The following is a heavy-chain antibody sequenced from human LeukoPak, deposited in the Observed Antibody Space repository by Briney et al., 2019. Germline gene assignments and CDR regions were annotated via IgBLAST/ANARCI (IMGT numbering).Heavy chain of an antibody. J-gene: IGHJ4*02. CDR1: GFTFSYYE. CDR3: ARDPWGVVGGYYFDY. V-gene: IGHV3-48*03. CDR2: ISGSGSTI. D-gene: IGHD3-10*01. Sequence: GGSLRLSCAASGFTFSYYEMNWVRQAPGKGLEWISYISGSGSTIYYADSVKGRFTISRDNAKNSLYLQMNSLRAEDTAVYYCARDPWGVVGGYYFDYWGQGTLVTVSS.